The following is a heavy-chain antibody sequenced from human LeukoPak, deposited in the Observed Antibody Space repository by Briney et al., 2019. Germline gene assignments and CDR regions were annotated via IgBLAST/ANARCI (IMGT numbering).Heavy chain of an antibody. D-gene: IGHD4/OR15-4a*01. CDR1: GFSFSSYA. CDR3: AKALRNSGANDY. Sequence: PGGSLRLSCGASGFSFSSYAMSWVRQAPGKGLEWVSAISGSGGSTYYADSVKGRFTISRDNSKNTLYLQMNSLRAEDTAVYYCAKALRNSGANDYWGQGTLVTVSS. CDR2: ISGSGGST. V-gene: IGHV3-23*01. J-gene: IGHJ4*02.